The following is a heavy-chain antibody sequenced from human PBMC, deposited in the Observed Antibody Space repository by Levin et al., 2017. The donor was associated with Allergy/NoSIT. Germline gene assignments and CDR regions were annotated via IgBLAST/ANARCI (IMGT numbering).Heavy chain of an antibody. CDR2: INHSGST. Sequence: NSSETLSLTCAVHGGSLSVYYWSWIRQSPGKGLEWIGEINHSGSTNENASLRSRVAISVDTSKNQFSLTLTSVTAADTAVYFCARTFCNKTNCLGSWFDPWGQGTQVTVSS. CDR3: ARTFCNKTNCLGSWFDP. D-gene: IGHD1/OR15-1a*01. CDR1: GGSLSVYY. J-gene: IGHJ5*02. V-gene: IGHV4-34*01.